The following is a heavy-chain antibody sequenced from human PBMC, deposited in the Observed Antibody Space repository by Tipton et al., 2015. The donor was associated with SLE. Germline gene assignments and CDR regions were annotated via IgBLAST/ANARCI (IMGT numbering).Heavy chain of an antibody. CDR1: GGSISTGGDS. J-gene: IGHJ4*02. CDR3: ARGGDPDYFDY. Sequence: TLSLTCTVSGGSISTGGDSWGWIRQPPGKGLEWIGNIYSSGRTYDNPSLKSRITMSVDTSKNKFSLNLSSVTAADTAVYYCARGGDPDYFDYWGQGTLATVSS. CDR2: IYSSGRT. V-gene: IGHV4-39*07.